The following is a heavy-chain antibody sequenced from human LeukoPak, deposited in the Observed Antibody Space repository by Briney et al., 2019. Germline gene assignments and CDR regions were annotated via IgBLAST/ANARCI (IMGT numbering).Heavy chain of an antibody. CDR3: AGRLWRRDGHNLSAFDI. CDR2: IYYSGST. J-gene: IGHJ3*02. Sequence: SETLSLTCTVSGGSISSYYWNWIRQPPGKGLEWIGYIYYSGSTNCNPSLKSRVTISVDTSKNQFSLKLSSVTAADTAVYYCAGRLWRRDGHNLSAFDIWGQGTMVTVSS. V-gene: IGHV4-59*01. D-gene: IGHD5-24*01. CDR1: GGSISSYY.